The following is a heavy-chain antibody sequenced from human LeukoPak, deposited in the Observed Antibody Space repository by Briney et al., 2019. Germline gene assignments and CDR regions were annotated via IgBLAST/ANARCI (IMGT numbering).Heavy chain of an antibody. J-gene: IGHJ4*02. V-gene: IGHV4-34*01. D-gene: IGHD4-17*01. CDR2: INHSGST. CDR3: ARVAGDYVRGGFDY. CDR1: GGSFSGYY. Sequence: SETLSLTCAVYGGSFSGYYWSWIRQPPGKGLEWIGEINHSGSTNYNPSLKSRVTISVDTSKNQFSLKLSSVTAADTAVYYCARVAGDYVRGGFDYWGQGTLVTVSS.